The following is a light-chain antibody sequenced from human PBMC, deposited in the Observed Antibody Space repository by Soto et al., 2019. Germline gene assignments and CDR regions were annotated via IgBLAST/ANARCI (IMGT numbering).Light chain of an antibody. CDR3: SSYAGSNNLGV. CDR2: EVS. Sequence: QSALPQPPSASVSPGQSVTISCPGTSSDVGGYNYVSWYQQHPGKAPKLMIYEVSKRPSGVPDRFSGSKSGNTASLTVSGLQAEDEADYYCSSYAGSNNLGVFGTGTKVTVL. V-gene: IGLV2-8*01. J-gene: IGLJ1*01. CDR1: SSDVGGYNY.